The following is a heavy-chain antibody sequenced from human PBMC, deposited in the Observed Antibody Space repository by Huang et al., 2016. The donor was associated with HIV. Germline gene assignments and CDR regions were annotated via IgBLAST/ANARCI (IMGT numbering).Heavy chain of an antibody. J-gene: IGHJ5*02. V-gene: IGHV1-69*13. CDR2: IIPNFGTA. CDR3: ARTAYSYGFRQGYNWFDP. CDR1: GGTFSSYA. D-gene: IGHD5-18*01. Sequence: QVLLVQSGAEVRKPGSSVKVSCTAFGGTFSSYAISWGRQAPGQGLEWMGAIIPNFGTANYTPKFQGRVTITVDESTNTGYMELTRLTSEDTAVYYCARTAYSYGFRQGYNWFDPWGQGTPVTVSS.